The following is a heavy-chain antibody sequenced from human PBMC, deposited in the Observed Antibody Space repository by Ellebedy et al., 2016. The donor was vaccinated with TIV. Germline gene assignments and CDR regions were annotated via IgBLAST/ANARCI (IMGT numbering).Heavy chain of an antibody. CDR2: ISAYNGNT. V-gene: IGHV1-18*01. D-gene: IGHD4-17*01. J-gene: IGHJ6*02. CDR1: GYTFTNYG. CDR3: ARDTPSNDYGDYEYNGMDV. Sequence: ASVKVSXXASGYTFTNYGISWVRQAPEQGFEWMGWISAYNGNTDCAQKFQGRIMMTTDTSRKTAYMELASLRSDDTAVYYCARDTPSNDYGDYEYNGMDVWGQGTTVTVSS.